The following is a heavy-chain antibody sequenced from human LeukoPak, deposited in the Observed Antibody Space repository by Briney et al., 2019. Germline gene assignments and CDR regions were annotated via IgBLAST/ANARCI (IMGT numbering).Heavy chain of an antibody. V-gene: IGHV3-7*01. CDR2: IKQDGSEK. Sequence: GGSLRLSCAASGFTFSSYWMSWVRQAPGKGLEWVANIKQDGSEKYYVVSVKGRFTISRDNAKNSLYLQMNSLRAEDTAVYYCAREPSYYGSGSYYYFDYWGQGTLVTVSS. D-gene: IGHD3-10*01. CDR3: AREPSYYGSGSYYYFDY. CDR1: GFTFSSYW. J-gene: IGHJ4*02.